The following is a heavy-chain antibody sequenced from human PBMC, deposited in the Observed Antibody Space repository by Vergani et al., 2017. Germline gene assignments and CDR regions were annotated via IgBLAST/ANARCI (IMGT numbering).Heavy chain of an antibody. CDR1: GFRFREHG. V-gene: IGHV3-48*01. CDR2: ISSSSSTI. Sequence: EVQLLESGGGSVQPGESLRLSCVASGFRFREHGMNWVRQAPGKGLEWVSYISSSSSTIYYADSVKGRFTISRDNAKNSLYLQMNSLRAEDTAVYYCARDHILTGYSFDYWGQGTLVTVSS. CDR3: ARDHILTGYSFDY. D-gene: IGHD3-9*01. J-gene: IGHJ4*02.